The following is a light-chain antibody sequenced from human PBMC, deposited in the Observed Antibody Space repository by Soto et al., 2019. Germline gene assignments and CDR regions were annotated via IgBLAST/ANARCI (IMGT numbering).Light chain of an antibody. CDR1: QGIGDA. J-gene: IGKJ3*01. V-gene: IGKV1D-13*01. CDR3: QQCNDYPFT. CDR2: DAS. Sequence: AIQLTQSPSSLSASVGDRVTITCRASQGIGDAVAWYQQKPGRPPKLLIYDASRLESGVTSRFSGSGSGTDFPLAIIILQPEDFTTYYCQQCNDYPFTFGPGTRVDIK.